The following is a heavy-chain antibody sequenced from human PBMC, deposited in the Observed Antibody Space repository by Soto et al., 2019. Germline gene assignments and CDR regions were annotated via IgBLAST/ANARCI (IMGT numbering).Heavy chain of an antibody. J-gene: IGHJ3*02. V-gene: IGHV3-72*01. CDR3: VSHVVVTLINAFDI. Sequence: EVQLVESGGGLVQPGGSLSLSCAASGFTFSDHYMDWVRQAPGKGLEWVGRTRNKANSYTTEYAASVKGRFTISRDDSKNSLYLQMNSRKTEDTAVYYCVSHVVVTLINAFDIWGQGTMVTVSS. CDR2: TRNKANSYTT. CDR1: GFTFSDHY. D-gene: IGHD2-21*02.